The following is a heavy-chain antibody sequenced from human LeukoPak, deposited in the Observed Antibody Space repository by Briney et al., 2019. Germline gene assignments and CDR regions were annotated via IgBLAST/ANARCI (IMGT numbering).Heavy chain of an antibody. CDR2: IYYSGST. CDR1: GGSISSYY. D-gene: IGHD3-10*01. Sequence: SETLSPTCTVSGGSISSYYWSWIRQPPGKGLEWIGYIYYSGSTNYNPSLKSRVTISVDTSKNQFSLKLSSVTAADTAVYYCAREGIDYYGSGSYFPPRFDYWGQGTLVTVSS. CDR3: AREGIDYYGSGSYFPPRFDY. J-gene: IGHJ4*02. V-gene: IGHV4-59*01.